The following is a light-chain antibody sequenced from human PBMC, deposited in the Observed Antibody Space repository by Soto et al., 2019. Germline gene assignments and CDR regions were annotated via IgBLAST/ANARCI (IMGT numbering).Light chain of an antibody. Sequence: DIVLTQSPATLSLSPGERATLSCRASRSVSSSYLAWYQQKPGQAPRLLIYGASSRATGIPDRFSGSGSGTDFTLTISRLEPEDFAVYYCQQYGSSPPLTFGGGTKVDI. V-gene: IGKV3-20*01. CDR2: GAS. CDR3: QQYGSSPPLT. CDR1: RSVSSSY. J-gene: IGKJ4*01.